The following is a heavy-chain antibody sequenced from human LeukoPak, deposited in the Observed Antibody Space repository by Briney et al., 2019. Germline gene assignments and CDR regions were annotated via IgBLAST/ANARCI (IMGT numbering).Heavy chain of an antibody. CDR2: ISSSSSYI. D-gene: IGHD5-12*01. J-gene: IGHJ4*02. CDR1: GFTFSSYA. CDR3: ARGKAVAWDY. V-gene: IGHV3-21*01. Sequence: GGSLRLSCAASGFTFSSYAMIWVRQAPGKGLEWVSSISSSSSYIYYADSVKGRFTISRDNAKNSLYLQMNSLRAEDTAVYYCARGKAVAWDYWGQGTLVTVSS.